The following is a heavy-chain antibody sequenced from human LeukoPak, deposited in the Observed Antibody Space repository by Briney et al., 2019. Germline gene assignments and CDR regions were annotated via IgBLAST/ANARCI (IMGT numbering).Heavy chain of an antibody. V-gene: IGHV4-59*01. J-gene: IGHJ4*02. CDR1: GGSISSYY. D-gene: IGHD1-26*01. CDR2: IYYSGST. Sequence: SETLSLTRTVSGGSISSYYWSWIRQPPGKGLEWIGYIYYSGSTNYNPSLKSRVTISVDTPKNQFSLKLSSVTAADTAVYYCARDLFRRSALGFWGQGTLVTVSS. CDR3: ARDLFRRSALGF.